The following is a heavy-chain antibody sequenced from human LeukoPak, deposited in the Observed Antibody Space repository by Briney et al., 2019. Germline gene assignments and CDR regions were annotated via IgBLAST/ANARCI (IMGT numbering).Heavy chain of an antibody. D-gene: IGHD2-21*01. CDR1: GFTFSSYA. Sequence: GGSLRLSCAASGFTFSSYAMSWVRQAPGKGLEWVSAISGSGGSTYYADSVKGRFTISGDNSKNTLYLQMNSLRAEDTAVYYCARIVSDCGGVRCYKGFLDYWGQGTLVTVSS. J-gene: IGHJ4*02. V-gene: IGHV3-23*01. CDR3: ARIVSDCGGVRCYKGFLDY. CDR2: ISGSGGST.